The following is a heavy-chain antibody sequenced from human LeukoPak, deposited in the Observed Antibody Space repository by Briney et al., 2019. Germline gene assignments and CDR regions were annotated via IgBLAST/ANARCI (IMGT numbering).Heavy chain of an antibody. CDR3: ARGSVHYYYYYMDV. V-gene: IGHV4-4*07. CDR1: GGSISSYY. Sequence: SETLSLTCTVSGGSISSYYWSWIRQPAGKGLEWVGRIYTSGSTNSNPSLKSRVTMSVDTSKNQFSLKLSSVTAADTAVYYCARGSVHYYYYYMDVWGKGTTVTVSS. J-gene: IGHJ6*03. CDR2: IYTSGST. D-gene: IGHD3-3*01.